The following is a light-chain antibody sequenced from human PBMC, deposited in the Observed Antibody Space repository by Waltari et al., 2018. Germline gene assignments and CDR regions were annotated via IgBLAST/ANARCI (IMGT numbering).Light chain of an antibody. Sequence: QSVLTQPPSVSGAPGQRVTISCTGSSTNIGAGHDVHWYQDFPGAAPKLLIYGNTKRPSGVPDRFSGSKSGTSAALAITGLQAEDEAHYYCQSFDTSLSGGVVFGGGTKVTVL. CDR2: GNT. J-gene: IGLJ2*01. CDR3: QSFDTSLSGGVV. V-gene: IGLV1-40*01. CDR1: STNIGAGHD.